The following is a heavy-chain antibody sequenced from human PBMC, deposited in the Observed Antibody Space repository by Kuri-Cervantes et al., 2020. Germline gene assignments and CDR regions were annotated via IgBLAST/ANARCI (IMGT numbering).Heavy chain of an antibody. CDR2: IWYDGSNK. Sequence: GESLKISCAASGFTFSSYGMHWVRQAPGKGLEWVAVIWYDGSNKYYADSVKGRFTISRDNSKNTLYLQMNSLRAEDTAVYYCARHRIAVAAVDYWGQGTLVTVSS. V-gene: IGHV3-33*01. D-gene: IGHD6-19*01. CDR3: ARHRIAVAAVDY. CDR1: GFTFSSYG. J-gene: IGHJ4*02.